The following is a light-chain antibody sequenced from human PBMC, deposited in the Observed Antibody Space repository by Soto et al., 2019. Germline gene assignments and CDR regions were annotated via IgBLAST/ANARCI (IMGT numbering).Light chain of an antibody. V-gene: IGLV1-40*01. Sequence: QPVLTQPPSVSGAPGQRVTISCTGSSSNIGAGYDVHWYQQLPGTAPKLLIYGNSNRPSGVPDRFSGSKSGTSASLAITGLQAEDAAGYYSESYDSSLSGCVFGGGTQLTVL. CDR2: GNS. J-gene: IGLJ3*02. CDR1: SSNIGAGYD. CDR3: ESYDSSLSGCV.